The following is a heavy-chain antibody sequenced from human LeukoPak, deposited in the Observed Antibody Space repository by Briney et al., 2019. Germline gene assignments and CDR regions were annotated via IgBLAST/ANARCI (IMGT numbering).Heavy chain of an antibody. Sequence: ASVKVSCKASGYTFTSYYMHWVRQAPGQGLEWMGIINPSGGSTSYAQKFQGRVTITRNTSISTAYMELSSLRSEDTAVYYCARVAAAGTKREGYNWFDPWGQGTLVTVSS. D-gene: IGHD6-13*01. V-gene: IGHV1-46*01. CDR1: GYTFTSYY. CDR3: ARVAAAGTKREGYNWFDP. J-gene: IGHJ5*02. CDR2: INPSGGST.